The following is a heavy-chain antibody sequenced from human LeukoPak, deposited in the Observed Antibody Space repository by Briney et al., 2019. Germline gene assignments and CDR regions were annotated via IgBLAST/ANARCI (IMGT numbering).Heavy chain of an antibody. V-gene: IGHV1-2*02. Sequence: ASVKVSCKASGYTFTGYYMHWVRQAPGQGLEWMGWINPNSGGTNYAQKFQGRVTMTRDTSISTAHMELSRLRSDDTAVYYCARGKRYNNQSKYRNTYYFDYWGQGTLVTVSS. CDR2: INPNSGGT. J-gene: IGHJ4*02. CDR3: ARGKRYNNQSKYRNTYYFDY. CDR1: GYTFTGYY. D-gene: IGHD2/OR15-2a*01.